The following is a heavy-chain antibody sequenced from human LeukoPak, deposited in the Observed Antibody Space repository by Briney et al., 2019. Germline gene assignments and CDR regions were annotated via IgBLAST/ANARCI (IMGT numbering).Heavy chain of an antibody. CDR2: IYSGGST. D-gene: IGHD3-9*01. Sequence: GGSLRLSCAASGCTFSSYAMSWVREAPGKGLEWVSVIYSGGSTYYADSVKGRFTISRDNSKNTLYLQMNSLRAEDTAVYYCARGSHYDILTGYPHDAFDIWGQGTMVTVSS. V-gene: IGHV3-66*01. CDR1: GCTFSSYA. J-gene: IGHJ3*02. CDR3: ARGSHYDILTGYPHDAFDI.